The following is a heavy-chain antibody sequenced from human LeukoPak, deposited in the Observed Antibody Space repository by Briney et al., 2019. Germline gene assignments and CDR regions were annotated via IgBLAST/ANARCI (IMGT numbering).Heavy chain of an antibody. V-gene: IGHV4-59*01. Sequence: PETLSLTCIVSGGSISSYYWSWIRQPPGKGLEWTGYIYYSGSTNYNPSLKSRVTISVDTSKNQFSLKLSSVTAADTAVYYCAGSYSSSWYGYNWFDPWGQGTLVTVSS. CDR3: AGSYSSSWYGYNWFDP. J-gene: IGHJ5*02. CDR2: IYYSGST. CDR1: GGSISSYY. D-gene: IGHD6-13*01.